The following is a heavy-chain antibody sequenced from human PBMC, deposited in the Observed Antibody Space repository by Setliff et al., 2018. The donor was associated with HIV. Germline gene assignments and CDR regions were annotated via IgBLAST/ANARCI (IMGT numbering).Heavy chain of an antibody. CDR2: IYYSGST. CDR3: ARGPPLITYGPDHPFDV. V-gene: IGHV4-39*01. J-gene: IGHJ3*01. D-gene: IGHD3-10*01. CDR1: GGSISTSTYY. Sequence: SETLSLTCTVSGGSISTSTYYWGWIRQPPGKGLEWIGSIYYSGSTYYNSSLQSRVTISVDTSKNQFSLKVNSVTAADTAVYYCARGPPLITYGPDHPFDVWGQGTMVTVSS.